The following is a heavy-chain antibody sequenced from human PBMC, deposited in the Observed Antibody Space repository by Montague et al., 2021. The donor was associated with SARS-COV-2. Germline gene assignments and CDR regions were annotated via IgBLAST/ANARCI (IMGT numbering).Heavy chain of an antibody. D-gene: IGHD5-12*01. CDR3: AREVGRGYSGYEGEY. CDR1: GGSFSGYY. Sequence: ETLSLTCAVYGGSFSGYYWSWIRQPPGKGLEWIGEINHSGSTNYNPSFKSRVTISVDTSKNQFSLKLSSVTAADTAVYYCAREVGRGYSGYEGEYWGQGTLVTVSS. V-gene: IGHV4-34*01. CDR2: INHSGST. J-gene: IGHJ4*02.